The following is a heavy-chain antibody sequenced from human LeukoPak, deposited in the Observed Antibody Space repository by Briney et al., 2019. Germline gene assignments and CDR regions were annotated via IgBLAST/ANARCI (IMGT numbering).Heavy chain of an antibody. CDR3: ARDPDILTGYPDGVDY. CDR2: ITWNSKIV. Sequence: PGRSLRLSCVVSGFTFDDYAMHWVRQAPGKGLEWVAGITWNSKIVGYADSVKGRFTISRDSAKNSLYLQMNSLRDEDTAVYYCARDPDILTGYPDGVDYWGQGTLVTVSS. CDR1: GFTFDDYA. J-gene: IGHJ4*02. D-gene: IGHD3-9*01. V-gene: IGHV3-9*01.